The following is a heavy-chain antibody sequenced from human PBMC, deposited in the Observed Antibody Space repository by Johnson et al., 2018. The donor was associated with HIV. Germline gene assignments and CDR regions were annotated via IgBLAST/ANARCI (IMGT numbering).Heavy chain of an antibody. J-gene: IGHJ3*02. Sequence: MQLVESGGGLVQPGGSLRLSCAASGFTFGSYAMSWVSQAPGKGLEWVSSITISGGSTHYADSVKGRFTISRDNSKNILYLQMNSLRAEDTALYYCARSEEWRGEGVYQIWGQGTMVTVSS. V-gene: IGHV3-23*04. CDR1: GFTFGSYA. D-gene: IGHD6-13*01. CDR2: ITISGGST. CDR3: ARSEEWRGEGVYQI.